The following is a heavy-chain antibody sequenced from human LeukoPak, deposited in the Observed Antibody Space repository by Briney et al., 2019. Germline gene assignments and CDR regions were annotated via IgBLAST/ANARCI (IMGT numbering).Heavy chain of an antibody. CDR1: GFTFSSYA. CDR2: ISYDGSNK. V-gene: IGHV3-30-3*01. Sequence: GRSLRLSCAASGFTFSSYAMHWVRQAPGKGLEWVAVISYDGSNKYYADSVKGRFTISRDNSKNTLYLQMNSLRAEDTAVYYCARVPVGIAAAGTGHYYYGMDVWGQGTTVTVS. J-gene: IGHJ6*02. D-gene: IGHD6-13*01. CDR3: ARVPVGIAAAGTGHYYYGMDV.